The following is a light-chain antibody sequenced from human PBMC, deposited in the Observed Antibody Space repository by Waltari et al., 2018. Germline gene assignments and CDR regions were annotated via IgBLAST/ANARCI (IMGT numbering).Light chain of an antibody. CDR3: SSYTSTSTSLV. CDR1: SRAVGGQNY. J-gene: IGLJ3*02. CDR2: DVT. V-gene: IGLV2-14*01. Sequence: QSALTQPASVSGSPGQSITISCTGTSRAVGGQNYVPWYQQHPGKAPKLMIYDVTKRPSGVSDRFSGSKSGNTASLTISGLQAEDEADYYCSSYTSTSTSLVFGGGTRLTVL.